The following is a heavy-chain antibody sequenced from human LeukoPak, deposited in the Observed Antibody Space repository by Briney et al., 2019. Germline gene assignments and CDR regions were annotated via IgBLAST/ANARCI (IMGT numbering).Heavy chain of an antibody. Sequence: GGSLRLSCAASGFTFSTYWMNWVRQAPGKGLVWVSRVNNDGSSTSYADSVKGRFTISRDNTKNTLYLQMNSPRAEDTAVYYCARDLNDLLQNYRSTWYPADYWGQRTLVTVSS. D-gene: IGHD6-13*01. V-gene: IGHV3-74*01. CDR3: ARDLNDLLQNYRSTWYPADY. CDR1: GFTFSTYW. J-gene: IGHJ4*02. CDR2: VNNDGSST.